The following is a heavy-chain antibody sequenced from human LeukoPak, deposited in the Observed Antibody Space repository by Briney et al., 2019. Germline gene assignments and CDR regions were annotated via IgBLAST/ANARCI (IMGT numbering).Heavy chain of an antibody. CDR3: ASLTGGSYDWFDP. J-gene: IGHJ5*02. CDR2: ISSSSSYI. Sequence: PGGSLRLSCAASGFTFSSYSMNWVRQAPGMGLEWVSSISSSSSYIYYADSVKGRFTISRDNAKNSLYLQMNSLRAEDTAVYYCASLTGGSYDWFDPWGQGTLVTVSS. V-gene: IGHV3-21*01. D-gene: IGHD1-26*01. CDR1: GFTFSSYS.